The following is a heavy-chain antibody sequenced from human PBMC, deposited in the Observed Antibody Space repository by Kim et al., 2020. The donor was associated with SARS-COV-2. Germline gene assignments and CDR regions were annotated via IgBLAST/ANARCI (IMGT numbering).Heavy chain of an antibody. CDR2: IYHSGRT. CDR1: GGSISSSNW. V-gene: IGHV4-4*02. D-gene: IGHD2-15*01. Sequence: SETLSLTCAVSGGSISSSNWWSWVSQPPGKGMEWVGEIYHSGRTNYNPSFKSRVTISVDKSKNQFSLKLSSVTAADTSVYYCAREGPQWVVAAAVRNWFDPWGQGTLVTVSS. J-gene: IGHJ5*02. CDR3: AREGPQWVVAAAVRNWFDP.